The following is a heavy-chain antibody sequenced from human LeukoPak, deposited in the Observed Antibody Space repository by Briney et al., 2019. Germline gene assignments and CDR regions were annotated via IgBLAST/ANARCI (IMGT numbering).Heavy chain of an antibody. CDR2: IYSGGST. CDR3: ARDTTTVGDAFDI. D-gene: IGHD4-23*01. Sequence: GGSLRLSCAASGFTVSSNYMSWVRQAPGKGLEWVSVIYSGGSTYYADSVKGRFTISRDNSKSTLYLQMNSLRAEDTAVYYCARDTTTVGDAFDIWGQGTMVTVSS. V-gene: IGHV3-53*01. CDR1: GFTVSSNY. J-gene: IGHJ3*02.